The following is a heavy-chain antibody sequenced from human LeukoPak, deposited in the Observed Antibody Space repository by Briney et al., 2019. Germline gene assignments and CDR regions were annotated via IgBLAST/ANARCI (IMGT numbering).Heavy chain of an antibody. CDR1: GVSINSHY. J-gene: IGHJ4*02. CDR3: VVSPNQDFFDY. CDR2: IYGSGRT. Sequence: SETLSLTCTVSGVSINSHYLNWIRQPPGKGLEWIGHIYGSGRTNYNPSLKSRVTMSVDTSKSQFSLNLNSLTAADTAVYYRVVSPNQDFFDYWGQGPLVTVSS. V-gene: IGHV4-4*09.